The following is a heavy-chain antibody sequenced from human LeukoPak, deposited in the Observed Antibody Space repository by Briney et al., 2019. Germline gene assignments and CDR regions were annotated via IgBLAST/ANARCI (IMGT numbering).Heavy chain of an antibody. CDR3: VRLQPNTGEWAFDI. Sequence: PSETLSLTCAVSGGSISSYYWSWIRQPPGKGLEWIGNFYYSGSTNYNPSLKSRVTISVDKSKNQLSLKLGSVTAADTAVYHCVRLQPNTGEWAFDIWGQGTLVTVS. D-gene: IGHD1-1*01. J-gene: IGHJ3*02. V-gene: IGHV4-59*01. CDR2: FYYSGST. CDR1: GGSISSYY.